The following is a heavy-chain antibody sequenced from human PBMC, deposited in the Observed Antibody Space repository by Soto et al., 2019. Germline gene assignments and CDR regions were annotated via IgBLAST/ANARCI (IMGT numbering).Heavy chain of an antibody. Sequence: AGGSLRLSCAGPGFTFSSFAMSWVRQAPGKGLEWVAATSYDGSNKYYADSVKGRFIISRDNSKNTLDLLLNTLRAEDTAVYYCAGVYYGGNSVNNYWGQGTPVTVSS. CDR1: GFTFSSFA. CDR3: AGVYYGGNSVNNY. V-gene: IGHV3-30-3*01. J-gene: IGHJ4*02. CDR2: TSYDGSNK. D-gene: IGHD2-8*01.